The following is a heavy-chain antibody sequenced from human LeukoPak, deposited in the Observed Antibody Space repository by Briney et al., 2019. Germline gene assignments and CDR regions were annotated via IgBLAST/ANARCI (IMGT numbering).Heavy chain of an antibody. CDR2: IKPDGSEI. CDR1: GFSFSRYW. Sequence: GGSLRLSCEASGFSFSRYWMSWVRQAPVGGLEWVANIKPDGSEIYYVDSVKGRFTISRDNAKNAVYLRMNSLRPEDTAIYYCARDMVEGPTKFDSWGQGIRVTVSS. D-gene: IGHD2-15*01. V-gene: IGHV3-7*01. CDR3: ARDMVEGPTKFDS. J-gene: IGHJ5*01.